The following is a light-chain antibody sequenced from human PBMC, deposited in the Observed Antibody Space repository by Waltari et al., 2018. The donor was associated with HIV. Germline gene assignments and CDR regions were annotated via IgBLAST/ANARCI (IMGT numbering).Light chain of an antibody. V-gene: IGLV3-19*01. CDR2: GKN. J-gene: IGLJ3*02. CDR3: NSRDTTGHWF. CDR1: SVRTYY. Sequence: SSELAQDPAVSVALGQTVRITCHGTSVRTYYATWYQQKPGQAPVLVFYGKNNRPSGIPDRFSGSSSGDTASLTITGAQAEDEADYYCNSRDTTGHWFFGGGTKVTVL.